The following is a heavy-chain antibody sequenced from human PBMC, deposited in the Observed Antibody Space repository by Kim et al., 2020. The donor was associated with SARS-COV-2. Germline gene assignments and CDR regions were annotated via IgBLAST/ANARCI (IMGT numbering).Heavy chain of an antibody. CDR1: SDSISSYY. V-gene: IGHV4-59*01. CDR3: ARSEGRASWHQFDY. Sequence: SETLSLTCTVSSDSISSYYWSWIRQLPGKGLEWIGYIFHSGSTNYNPSLKSRVTISWDTSRNQFSLDLTSVSDADTAVYYGARSEGRASWHQFDYWGQGILVTVSS. J-gene: IGHJ4*02. CDR2: IFHSGST.